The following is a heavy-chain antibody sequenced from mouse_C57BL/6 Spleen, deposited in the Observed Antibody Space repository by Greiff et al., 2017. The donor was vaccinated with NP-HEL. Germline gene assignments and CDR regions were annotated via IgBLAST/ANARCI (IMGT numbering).Heavy chain of an antibody. Sequence: ESGPGLVKPSQSLSLTSGYYWNWIRQFPGNKLEWMGYISYDGSNNYNPSLKNRISITRDTSKNQFFLKLNSVTTEDTATYYCARDRYWYFDVWGTGTTVTVSS. CDR3: ARDRYWYFDV. V-gene: IGHV3-6*01. CDR2: ISYDGSN. CDR1: SGYY. J-gene: IGHJ1*03.